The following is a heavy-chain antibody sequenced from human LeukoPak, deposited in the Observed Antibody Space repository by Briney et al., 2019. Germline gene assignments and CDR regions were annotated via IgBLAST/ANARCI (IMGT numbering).Heavy chain of an antibody. CDR3: ARHGPLWYSSYMDV. Sequence: GGSLRLSCAASGFTFSSYSMNWVRQAPGKGLEWVSSISSSSSYIYYADSVKGRFTISRDNAKNSLYLQMNSLRAEDTAVYYCARHGPLWYSSYMDVWGKGTTVTISS. J-gene: IGHJ6*03. CDR2: ISSSSSYI. V-gene: IGHV3-21*01. D-gene: IGHD2-15*01. CDR1: GFTFSSYS.